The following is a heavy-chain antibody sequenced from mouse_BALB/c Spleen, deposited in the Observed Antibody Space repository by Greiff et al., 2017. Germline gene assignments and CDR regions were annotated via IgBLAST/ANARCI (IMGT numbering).Heavy chain of an antibody. CDR2: ISSGGSYT. CDR3: ARAYDALDV. J-gene: IGHJ1*01. D-gene: IGHD2-3*01. Sequence: EVQVVESGGGLVKPGGSLKLSCAASGFTFSSYAMSWVRQSPEKRLEWVAEISSGGSYTYYPDTVTGRFTISRDNAKNTLYLEMSSLRSEDTAMYYCARAYDALDVWGAGTTVTVSS. CDR1: GFTFSSYA. V-gene: IGHV5-9-4*01.